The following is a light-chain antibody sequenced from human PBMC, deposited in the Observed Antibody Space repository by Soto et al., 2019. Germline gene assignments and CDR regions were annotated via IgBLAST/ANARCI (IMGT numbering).Light chain of an antibody. Sequence: PGEGPTVCCRASQSVRTKLAWYQQKPGQAPRLLIYGASSRATGIPARFSGSGSGTEFTLTISSLQSEDSGVYYCQQYNKWPAEITFGQGTRLEIK. CDR1: QSVRTK. J-gene: IGKJ5*01. V-gene: IGKV3D-15*01. CDR2: GAS. CDR3: QQYNKWPAEIT.